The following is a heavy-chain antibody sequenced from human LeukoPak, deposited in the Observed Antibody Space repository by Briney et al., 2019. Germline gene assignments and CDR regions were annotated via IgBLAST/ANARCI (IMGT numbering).Heavy chain of an antibody. CDR2: ISGSGGST. CDR1: GFTFSSYT. CDR3: AKDCLSGSYNDAFDI. V-gene: IGHV3-23*01. J-gene: IGHJ3*02. Sequence: PGGSLRLSCAASGFTFSSYTMNWVRQAPGKGLEWVSAISGSGGSTYYADSVKGRFTISRDNSKNTLYLQMNSLRAEDTAVYYCAKDCLSGSYNDAFDIWGQGTMVTVSS. D-gene: IGHD1-26*01.